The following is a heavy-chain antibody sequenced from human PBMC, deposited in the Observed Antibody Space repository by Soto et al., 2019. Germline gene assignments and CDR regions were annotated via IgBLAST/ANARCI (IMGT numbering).Heavy chain of an antibody. CDR1: GYTFTGYY. CDR3: ARDYGSSSGWTRFDY. J-gene: IGHJ4*02. Sequence: QVQLVQSGAEVKKPGASVKVSCKASGYTFTGYYMHWARQAPGQGLEWMGWINPNSGGTNYAQKFQGRVTMTRDTSISTAYMELSRLRSDDTAVYYCARDYGSSSGWTRFDYWGQGTLVTVSS. D-gene: IGHD6-19*01. CDR2: INPNSGGT. V-gene: IGHV1-2*02.